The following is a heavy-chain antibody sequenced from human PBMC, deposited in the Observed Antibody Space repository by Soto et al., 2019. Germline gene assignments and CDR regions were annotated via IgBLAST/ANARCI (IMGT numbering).Heavy chain of an antibody. V-gene: IGHV3-7*03. D-gene: IGHD3-22*01. CDR2: IKQDESDK. CDR3: AAYCYTMTCTHFHGYS. Sequence: GESLRLSCAVSGFSFRNYLMSWVSQSAGKGREWVANIKQDESDKYYVDSVKGRFTISRDNAKNALYLQMNSLRVEDTAVYYCAAYCYTMTCTHFHGYSWGQGTQVTVSS. J-gene: IGHJ5*02. CDR1: GFSFRNYL.